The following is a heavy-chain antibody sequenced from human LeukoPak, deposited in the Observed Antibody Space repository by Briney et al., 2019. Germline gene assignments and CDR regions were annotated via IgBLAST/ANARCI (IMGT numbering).Heavy chain of an antibody. J-gene: IGHJ3*02. V-gene: IGHV3-74*01. CDR2: INSDGSST. CDR3: ARSRANIVVVPEPI. CDR1: GFTFSSYW. Sequence: GGSLRLSCAASGFTFSSYWMHWVRQAPGKGLVWVSRINSDGSSTSYADSVKGRFTISRDNAKNTLYLQMNSLRAEDTAVYYCARSRANIVVVPEPIWGQGTMVTVSS. D-gene: IGHD2-2*01.